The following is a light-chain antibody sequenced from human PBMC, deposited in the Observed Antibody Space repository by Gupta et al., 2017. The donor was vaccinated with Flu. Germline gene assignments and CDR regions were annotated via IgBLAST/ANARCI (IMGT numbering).Light chain of an antibody. V-gene: IGLV2-14*01. CDR3: SSYAAGSTLV. Sequence: QSALTQPASVSGSPGQSITISCTGTSTDIGDYNYVSWYQQHPGKAPKLMIYEVTYRPSGVSNRFSGSKSGNTASLTISGLQADDEADYYCSSYAAGSTLVLGTRTKVTVL. CDR2: EVT. J-gene: IGLJ1*01. CDR1: STDIGDYNY.